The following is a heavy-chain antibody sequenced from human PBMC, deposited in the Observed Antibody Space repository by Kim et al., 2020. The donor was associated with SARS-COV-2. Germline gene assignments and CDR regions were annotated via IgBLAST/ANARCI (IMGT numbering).Heavy chain of an antibody. D-gene: IGHD3-9*01. CDR1: GYTFTTYD. CDR2: INVGSGNT. J-gene: IGHJ6*02. V-gene: IGHV1-3*01. CDR3: ARVAGDWFATTGLDV. Sequence: ASVKVSCKASGYTFTTYDIHWVRQAPGQSLEWMGWINVGSGNTQTSRKFRGRITITRDTSASTVYMELSSLRSEDTAVYYCARVAGDWFATTGLDVWGQGTTVSVSS.